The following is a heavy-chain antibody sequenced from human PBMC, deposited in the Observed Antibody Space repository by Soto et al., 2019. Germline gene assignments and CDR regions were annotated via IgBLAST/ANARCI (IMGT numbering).Heavy chain of an antibody. CDR3: ARDPSFGSGSYSLDFDY. J-gene: IGHJ4*02. Sequence: QVQLVESGGGVVQPGRSLRLSCAASGFTFSSYAMHWVRQAPGKGLEWVAVISYDGSNKYYADSVKGRFTISRDNSKNTLYLQMNRLRAEDTAVYYCARDPSFGSGSYSLDFDYWGQGTLVTVSS. D-gene: IGHD3-10*01. CDR2: ISYDGSNK. CDR1: GFTFSSYA. V-gene: IGHV3-30-3*01.